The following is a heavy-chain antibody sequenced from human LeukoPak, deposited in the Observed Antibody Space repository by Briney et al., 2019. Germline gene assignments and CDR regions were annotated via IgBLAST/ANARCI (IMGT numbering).Heavy chain of an antibody. Sequence: GGSLRLSCAASGFTFSSYAMSWVRQAPGKGLEWVSAISGSGGSTYYADSVKGRFTISRDNSKNTLYLQMNSLRAEDTAVYYCAKPHLMLPLQYYFDYWGQGTLVTVSS. CDR2: ISGSGGST. CDR1: GFTFSSYA. CDR3: AKPHLMLPLQYYFDY. D-gene: IGHD4-11*01. J-gene: IGHJ4*02. V-gene: IGHV3-23*01.